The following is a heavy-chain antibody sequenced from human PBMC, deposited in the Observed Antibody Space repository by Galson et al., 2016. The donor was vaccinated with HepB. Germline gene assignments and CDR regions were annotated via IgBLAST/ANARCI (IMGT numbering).Heavy chain of an antibody. CDR1: GFTVSSNY. Sequence: SLRLSCAASGFTVSSNYMSWVRQAPGKGLEWVSVIYSGGSTYYADSVKGRFTISRDNSTNTLYLQMNSLRAEDTAVYYCARVMSVSDAFDIWGQGTMVTVSS. J-gene: IGHJ3*02. CDR2: IYSGGST. V-gene: IGHV3-66*01. D-gene: IGHD4-11*01. CDR3: ARVMSVSDAFDI.